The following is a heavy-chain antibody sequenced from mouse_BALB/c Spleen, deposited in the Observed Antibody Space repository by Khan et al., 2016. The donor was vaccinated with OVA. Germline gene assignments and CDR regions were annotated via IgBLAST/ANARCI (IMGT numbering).Heavy chain of an antibody. D-gene: IGHD1-1*01. CDR1: GYTFTSYW. Sequence: QVQLTESGAELVKAGASVKMSCKASGYTFTSYWMHWVKQRLGQGLEWFAETNPTNGRTYYNEKFKSKATLTVDKSSSTAYMLLSGPTFEDSAVYYCARIKKIVATYFDYWGQGTTLTVSS. J-gene: IGHJ2*01. CDR2: TNPTNGRT. CDR3: ARIKKIVATYFDY. V-gene: IGHV1S81*02.